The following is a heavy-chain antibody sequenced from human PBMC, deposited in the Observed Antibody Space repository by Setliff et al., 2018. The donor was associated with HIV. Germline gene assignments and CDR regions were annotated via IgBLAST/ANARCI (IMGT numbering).Heavy chain of an antibody. CDR1: GGSISSGSYY. CDR3: ARVPPDCSGGSCYSKHYVDY. CDR2: IYTSGST. V-gene: IGHV4-61*09. Sequence: SETLSLTCTVSGGSISSGSYYWSWIRQPAGKGLEWIGHIYTSGSTNYNPSLKSRVTISVDTSKNQFSLKLSSVTAADTVVYYCARVPPDCSGGSCYSKHYVDYWGQGTLVTVSS. J-gene: IGHJ4*02. D-gene: IGHD2-15*01.